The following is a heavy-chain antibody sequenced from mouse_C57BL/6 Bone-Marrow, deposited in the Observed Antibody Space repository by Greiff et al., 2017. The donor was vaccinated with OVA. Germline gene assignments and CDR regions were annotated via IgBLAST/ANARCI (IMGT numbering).Heavy chain of an antibody. CDR1: GYTFTGYW. Sequence: QVQLQQSGAELMKPGASVKLSCKATGYTFTGYWIEWVKQRPGHGLEWIGEILPGSGSTNYNEKFKGKATFTADTSSNTAYMQLSSLTTEDSAIYYCARDLTTAVATRDYFDYWGQGTTLTVSS. J-gene: IGHJ2*01. CDR3: ARDLTTAVATRDYFDY. D-gene: IGHD1-1*01. CDR2: ILPGSGST. V-gene: IGHV1-9*01.